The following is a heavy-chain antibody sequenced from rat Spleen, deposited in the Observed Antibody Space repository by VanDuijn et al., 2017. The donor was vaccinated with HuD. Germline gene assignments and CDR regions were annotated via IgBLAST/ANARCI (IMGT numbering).Heavy chain of an antibody. V-gene: IGHV5S10*01. Sequence: EVQLVESGGGLVQPGRSMKLSCAASGFTFSNSYMAWVRQAPTKGLEWVATIIYDGSKTHYRDSVKGRFTISRDNTKSTLYLQMDSLRSEDTATYYCATEAYYGSPYYFDYWGQGVMVTVSS. CDR3: ATEAYYGSPYYFDY. CDR1: GFTFSNSY. D-gene: IGHD1-7*01. J-gene: IGHJ2*01. CDR2: IIYDGSKT.